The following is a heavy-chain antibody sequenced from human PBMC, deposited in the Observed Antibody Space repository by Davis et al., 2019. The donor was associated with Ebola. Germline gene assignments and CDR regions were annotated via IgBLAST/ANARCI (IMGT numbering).Heavy chain of an antibody. V-gene: IGHV1-18*01. CDR3: ARRADY. CDR1: GYTFTNYG. CDR2: ISGYNGDS. Sequence: ASVKVSCKTSGYTFTNYGINWVRQAPGQGLEWMGWISGYNGDSNYSQKFQGRVTLTTDTSTSTAYMELRSLRSDDTAVYYCARRADYWGQGTLVTVSS. J-gene: IGHJ4*02.